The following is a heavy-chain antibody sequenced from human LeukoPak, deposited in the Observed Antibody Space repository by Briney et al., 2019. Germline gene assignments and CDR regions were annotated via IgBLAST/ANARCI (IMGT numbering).Heavy chain of an antibody. CDR2: INHNGNVN. CDR1: GFTFSSYW. CDR3: AKGSLYYYDSSGYPDAFDI. Sequence: GGSLRLSCAASGFTFSSYWMNWARQAPGKGLEWVASINHNGNVNYYVDSVKGRFTISRDNSKNTLYLQMNSLRAEDTAVYYCAKGSLYYYDSSGYPDAFDIWGQGTMVTVSS. V-gene: IGHV3-7*01. D-gene: IGHD3-22*01. J-gene: IGHJ3*02.